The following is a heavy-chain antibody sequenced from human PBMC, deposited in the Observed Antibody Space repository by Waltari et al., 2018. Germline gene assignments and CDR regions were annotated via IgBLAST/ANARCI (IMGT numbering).Heavy chain of an antibody. Sequence: LESGGASVQPGGSLRLSCAASGFNVNDNTMSWVRQPPGKGLEWVSSLSNGEDVSYQADSGKGRFTTSRDIAGNSIYLQMSGLRSEDTAIYYCVREVGYTNSATWGQGTLVNVSP. J-gene: IGHJ4*02. CDR1: GFNVNDNT. D-gene: IGHD4-4*01. V-gene: IGHV3-23*01. CDR2: LSNGEDVS. CDR3: VREVGYTNSAT.